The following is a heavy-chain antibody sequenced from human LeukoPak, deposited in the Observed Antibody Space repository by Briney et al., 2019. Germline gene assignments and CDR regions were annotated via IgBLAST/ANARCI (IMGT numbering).Heavy chain of an antibody. J-gene: IGHJ6*04. Sequence: GGSLRLSCAASGFTVSSNYMSWVRQAPGKGLEWVSVIYSAGRTDYVDSVKDRFTISRDNSKNTLFLQMNSLRAEDTAVYYCAELGITMIGGVWGKGTTVTISS. D-gene: IGHD3-10*02. CDR3: AELGITMIGGV. V-gene: IGHV3-66*01. CDR2: IYSAGRT. CDR1: GFTVSSNY.